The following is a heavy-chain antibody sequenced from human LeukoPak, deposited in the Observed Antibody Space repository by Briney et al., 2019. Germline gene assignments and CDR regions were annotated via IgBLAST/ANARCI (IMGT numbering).Heavy chain of an antibody. J-gene: IGHJ4*02. CDR1: GGSISSSSYY. CDR3: ARHMAAAPPGY. CDR2: IYYSGST. Sequence: SENLSLTCTVSGGSISSSSYYWGWIRQPPGKGLEWIGSIYYSGSTYYNPSLKSRVTISVDTSKNQFSLKLSSVTAADTAVYYCARHMAAAPPGYWGQGTLVTVSS. V-gene: IGHV4-39*01. D-gene: IGHD6-13*01.